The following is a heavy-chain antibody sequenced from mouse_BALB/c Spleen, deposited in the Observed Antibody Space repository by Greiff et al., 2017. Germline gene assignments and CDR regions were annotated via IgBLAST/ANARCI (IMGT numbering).Heavy chain of an antibody. CDR1: GFTFSSFG. CDR2: ISSGSSTI. Sequence: DVKLVESGGGLVQPGGSRKLSCAASGFTFSSFGMHWVRQAPEKGLEWVAYISSGSSTIYYADTVKGRFTISRDNPKNTLFLQMTSLRSEDTAMFYCARSGTTVVATPYWYFDVWGAGTTVTVSS. V-gene: IGHV5-17*02. D-gene: IGHD1-1*01. J-gene: IGHJ1*01. CDR3: ARSGTTVVATPYWYFDV.